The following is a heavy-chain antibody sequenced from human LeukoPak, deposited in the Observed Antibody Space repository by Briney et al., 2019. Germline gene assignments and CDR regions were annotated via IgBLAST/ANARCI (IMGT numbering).Heavy chain of an antibody. D-gene: IGHD3-16*02. CDR1: GGSISSYY. CDR3: AGTTYDYVWGSYRN. Sequence: LPETLSLTCTVSGGSISSYYWSWIRQPPGKGLEGIGYIYYSGSTNYNPSLKSRVTISVDTSKNQFSLQLRSVPAADTAVYYCAGTTYDYVWGSYRNWGQGPLVTVSS. CDR2: IYYSGST. J-gene: IGHJ1*01. V-gene: IGHV4-59*08.